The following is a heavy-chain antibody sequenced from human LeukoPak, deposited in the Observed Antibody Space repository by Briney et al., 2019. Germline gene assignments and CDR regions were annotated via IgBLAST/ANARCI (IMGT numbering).Heavy chain of an antibody. J-gene: IGHJ4*02. Sequence: PGGSLRLSCAASGFTVSSKYMSWVRQAPGKGLAWVSVIYSGGSTFYADSVKGRFTISRDNSKNTLFLQMNSLRAEDTAVYYCAGDHDSSGWYVFDYWGQGTLVTVSS. V-gene: IGHV3-53*01. D-gene: IGHD6-19*01. CDR1: GFTVSSKY. CDR2: IYSGGST. CDR3: AGDHDSSGWYVFDY.